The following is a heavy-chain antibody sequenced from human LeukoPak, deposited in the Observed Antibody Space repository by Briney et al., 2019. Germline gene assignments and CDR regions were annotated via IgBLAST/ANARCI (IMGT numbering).Heavy chain of an antibody. J-gene: IGHJ3*02. V-gene: IGHV1-2*04. Sequence: GASVKVSCKASGYTFTGYCMHWVRQAPGQGLEWMGWINPNSGGTNYAQKFQGWVTMTRDTSISTAYMELSRLRSDDTAVYYCARSTVTTSWAFDIWGQGTMVTVSS. D-gene: IGHD4-17*01. CDR2: INPNSGGT. CDR1: GYTFTGYC. CDR3: ARSTVTTSWAFDI.